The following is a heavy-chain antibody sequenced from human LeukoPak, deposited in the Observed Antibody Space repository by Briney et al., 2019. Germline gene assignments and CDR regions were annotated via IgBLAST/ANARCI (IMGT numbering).Heavy chain of an antibody. J-gene: IGHJ6*02. D-gene: IGHD3-22*01. Sequence: PSETLSLTCSVSGGSISNYYWIWIRQPAGKGLEWIGRIDSSGNTNYNPSLKSRVTMSVDTSKNQFSLKLSSVTAADTAVYYCARDTRLATMIVNRGMDVWGQGTTVTVSS. V-gene: IGHV4-4*07. CDR1: GGSISNYY. CDR2: IDSSGNT. CDR3: ARDTRLATMIVNRGMDV.